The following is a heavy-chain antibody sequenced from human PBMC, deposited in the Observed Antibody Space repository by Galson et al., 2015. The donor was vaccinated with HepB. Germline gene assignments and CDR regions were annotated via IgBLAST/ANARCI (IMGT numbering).Heavy chain of an antibody. J-gene: IGHJ3*02. Sequence: SVKVSCKVSGYTLTELSMHWVRQAPGKGLEWMGGFDPEDGETIYAQKFQGRVTMTEDTSTDTAYMELSSLRSEDTAVYYCATVGATTVLGDAFDIWGQGTMVTVSS. CDR3: ATVGATTVLGDAFDI. D-gene: IGHD1-26*01. CDR1: GYTLTELS. V-gene: IGHV1-24*01. CDR2: FDPEDGET.